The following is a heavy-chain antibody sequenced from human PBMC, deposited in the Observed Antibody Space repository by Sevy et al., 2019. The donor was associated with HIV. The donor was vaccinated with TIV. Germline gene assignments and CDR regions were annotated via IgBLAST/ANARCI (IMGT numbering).Heavy chain of an antibody. CDR2: IYYSGTT. D-gene: IGHD1-20*01. CDR3: ARVGFNWNDVDY. Sequence: SETLSLICTVSGASMNIYYWSWIRQPPGKGLEWIGYIYYSGTTNYNPSLKSRLTISIDTSKNQFSLKLSSVTAADTAVYYCARVGFNWNDVDYWGQGTLVTVSS. J-gene: IGHJ4*02. V-gene: IGHV4-59*01. CDR1: GASMNIYY.